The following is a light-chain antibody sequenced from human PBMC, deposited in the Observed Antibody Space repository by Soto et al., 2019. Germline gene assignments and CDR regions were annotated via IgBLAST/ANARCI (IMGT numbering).Light chain of an antibody. J-gene: IGKJ1*01. CDR2: GGS. CDR3: QQFGSAPGGT. CDR1: QTVRGIY. V-gene: IGKV3-20*01. Sequence: EIVLTQSPGTLSLSPGERATVSCRASQTVRGIYLAWYQQKPGQAPRLLIYGGSSRATGIPDRFSGSGFGKEFTLTNNKLEAEDFAGYYFQQFGSAPGGTFGPGTKVEI.